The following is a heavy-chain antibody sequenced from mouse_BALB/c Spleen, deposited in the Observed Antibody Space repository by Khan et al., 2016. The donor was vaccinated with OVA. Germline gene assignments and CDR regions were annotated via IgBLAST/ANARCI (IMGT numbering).Heavy chain of an antibody. CDR2: IIYTGYT. Sequence: VQLKESGPSLVKPSQTLSLTCSVTGDSITSGYWNWIRKFPGNKLEYMGYIIYTGYTYYNPSLQSRISLTRHTSKNQYYLQLNSVTDEDTATYYCARSTYRYAFVYWGQGTLVTVSA. CDR1: GDSITSGY. D-gene: IGHD2-12*01. J-gene: IGHJ3*01. V-gene: IGHV3-8*02. CDR3: ARSTYRYAFVY.